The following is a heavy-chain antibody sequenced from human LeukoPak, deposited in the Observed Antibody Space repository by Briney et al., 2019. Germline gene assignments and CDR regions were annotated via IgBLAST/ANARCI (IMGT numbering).Heavy chain of an antibody. V-gene: IGHV3-7*01. CDR2: IKQDGGEK. J-gene: IGHJ4*02. CDR3: ARDNEAATAMVRQLYYFDY. CDR1: GFTFSSYW. Sequence: GGSLRLSCAASGFTFSSYWMSWVRQAPGKGLEWVANIKQDGGEKYYVDSVEGRFTISRDNAKNSLYLQVNSLRAEDTAVYYCARDNEAATAMVRQLYYFDYWGQGTLVTVSS. D-gene: IGHD5-18*01.